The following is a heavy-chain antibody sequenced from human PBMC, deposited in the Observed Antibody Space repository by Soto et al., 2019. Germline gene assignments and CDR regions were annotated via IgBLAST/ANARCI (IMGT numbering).Heavy chain of an antibody. V-gene: IGHV1-18*01. Sequence: ASVKVSCKASDYTFTSYGISWVRQAPGQGLEWMGWISGYNGNTNYAKNLQGRVTMTTDPSTNTAYMEMRSLRSDDKAVYYCARHVRVGHAERFVVVIAIFDSWG. CDR1: DYTFTSYG. CDR3: ARHVRVGHAERFVVVIAIFDS. CDR2: ISGYNGNT. D-gene: IGHD2-21*01. J-gene: IGHJ4*01.